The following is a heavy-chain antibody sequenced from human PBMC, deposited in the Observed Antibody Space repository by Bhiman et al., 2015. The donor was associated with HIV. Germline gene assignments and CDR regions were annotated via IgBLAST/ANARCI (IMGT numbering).Heavy chain of an antibody. V-gene: IGHV3-21*01. CDR1: GFTFSAYS. Sequence: EVQLVESGGGLVKPGGSLRLSCAASGFTFSAYSMNWVSSISSGSTYIYYADSVKGRFTISRDNAKNSLYLQMNSLRAEDTAVYYCASSELDCSDGDCYDAYFDVWGRGTLVTVSS. CDR2: ISSGSTYI. D-gene: IGHD2-21*01. J-gene: IGHJ2*01. CDR3: ASSELDCSDGDCYDAYFDV.